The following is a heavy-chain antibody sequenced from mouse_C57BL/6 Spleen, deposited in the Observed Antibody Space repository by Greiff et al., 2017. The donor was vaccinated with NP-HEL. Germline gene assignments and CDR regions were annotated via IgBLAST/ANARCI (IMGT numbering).Heavy chain of an antibody. D-gene: IGHD3-2*02. V-gene: IGHV5-6*01. CDR1: GFTFSSYG. CDR3: ARQTQYYFDY. CDR2: ISSGGSYT. Sequence: EVQLQESGGDLVKPGGSLKLSCAASGFTFSSYGMSWVRQTPDKRLEWVATISSGGSYTYYPDSVKGRFTISRDNAKNTLYLQMSSLKSEDTAMYYCARQTQYYFDYWGQGTTLTVSS. J-gene: IGHJ2*01.